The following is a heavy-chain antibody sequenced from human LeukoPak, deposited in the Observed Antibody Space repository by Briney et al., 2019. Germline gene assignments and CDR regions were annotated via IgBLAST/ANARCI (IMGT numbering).Heavy chain of an antibody. CDR3: ARGYTTTSYY. CDR1: GFTFSRYS. Sequence: GGSLTLSCAASGFTFSRYSMNWVRQAPGKGLEWVSSINNSSNNKYYADSVRGRVTISGANAKNSLYLHIKSLRAEDTAVYIWARGYTTTSYYGGQG. J-gene: IGHJ4*02. CDR2: INNSSNNK. D-gene: IGHD2-2*01. V-gene: IGHV3-21*01.